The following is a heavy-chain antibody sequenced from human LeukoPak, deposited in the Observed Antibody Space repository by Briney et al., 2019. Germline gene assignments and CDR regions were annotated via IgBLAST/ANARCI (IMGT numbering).Heavy chain of an antibody. V-gene: IGHV3-48*03. CDR1: GFTFSSYE. J-gene: IGHJ4*02. CDR3: AARSYSSGWYLDY. D-gene: IGHD6-19*01. CDR2: ISSSGSTI. Sequence: GGSLILSGAASGFTFSSYEMNWVRQAPGKGLEWVSYISSSGSTIYYADSVKGRFTISRDNAKNSLYLQMNSLRAEDTAVYYCAARSYSSGWYLDYWGQGTLVTVSS.